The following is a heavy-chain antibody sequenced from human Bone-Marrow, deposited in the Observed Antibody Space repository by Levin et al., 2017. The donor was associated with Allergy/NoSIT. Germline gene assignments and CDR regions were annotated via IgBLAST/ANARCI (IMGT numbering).Heavy chain of an antibody. J-gene: IGHJ6*02. D-gene: IGHD3-3*01. Sequence: GGSLRLSCAASGFTFSSYSMNWVRQAPGKGLEWVSSISSSSSYIYYADSVKGRFTISRDNAKNSLYLQMNSLRAEDTAVYYCATAKYYDFWSGYYTHYYYGMDVWGQGTTVTVSS. CDR1: GFTFSSYS. CDR3: ATAKYYDFWSGYYTHYYYGMDV. CDR2: ISSSSSYI. V-gene: IGHV3-21*01.